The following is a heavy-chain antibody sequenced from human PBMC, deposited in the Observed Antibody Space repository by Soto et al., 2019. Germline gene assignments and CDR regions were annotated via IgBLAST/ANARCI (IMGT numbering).Heavy chain of an antibody. J-gene: IGHJ4*02. CDR2: IFHTGTT. V-gene: IGHV4-4*02. Sequence: QVQLRESGPGLVRPSGTLSLVGAVSGDSISSSHFWSWVRQSPGKGLEWIAEIFHTGTTNYNPSLKSRVTISVDKSKNQFSLKSSSVTAAATAVYYCARQLERGDLPEGFEYWGQGTLATVSS. CDR3: ARQLERGDLPEGFEY. CDR1: GDSISSSHF. D-gene: IGHD1-1*01.